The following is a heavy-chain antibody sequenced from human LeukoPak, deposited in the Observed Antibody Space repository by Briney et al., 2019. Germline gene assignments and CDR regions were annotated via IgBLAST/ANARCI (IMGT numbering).Heavy chain of an antibody. CDR2: ISSSSSYI. V-gene: IGHV3-21*04. Sequence: GGSLRLSCAASGFTFSSYSMTWVRQAPGKGLEWVSSISSSSSYIYYADSVKGRFTISRDNAKNSLYLQMNSLRAEDTAVYYCARDPSTEYYDFWSGYPIYYFDYWGQGTLVTVSS. CDR3: ARDPSTEYYDFWSGYPIYYFDY. CDR1: GFTFSSYS. J-gene: IGHJ4*02. D-gene: IGHD3-3*01.